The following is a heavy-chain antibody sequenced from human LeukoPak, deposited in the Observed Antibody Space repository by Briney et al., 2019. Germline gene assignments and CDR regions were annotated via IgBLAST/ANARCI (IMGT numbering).Heavy chain of an antibody. D-gene: IGHD6-19*01. CDR2: ISGSGSYI. V-gene: IGHV3-21*01. CDR1: GFTFSTFN. Sequence: GGSLRLSCAASGFTFSTFNMNWVRQAPGKGLEWVSSISGSGSYIYYADSVKGRFTISRDNAKNTLYLQMNSLRAEDTAVYYCARGRIAVAGRIDYWGQGTLVTVSS. J-gene: IGHJ4*02. CDR3: ARGRIAVAGRIDY.